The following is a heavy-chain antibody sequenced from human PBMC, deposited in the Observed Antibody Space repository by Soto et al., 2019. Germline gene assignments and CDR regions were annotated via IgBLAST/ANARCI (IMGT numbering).Heavy chain of an antibody. D-gene: IGHD3-10*01. J-gene: IGHJ3*02. CDR1: GGTFSSYA. V-gene: IGHV1-69*13. Sequence: ASVKVSCKASGGTFSSYAISWVRQAPGQGLEWMGGIIPIFGTANYAQKFQGRVTITADESTSTAYMELSSLRSEDTAVYYCARDLITMVRESGYGAFDIWGQGTMVTVSS. CDR2: IIPIFGTA. CDR3: ARDLITMVRESGYGAFDI.